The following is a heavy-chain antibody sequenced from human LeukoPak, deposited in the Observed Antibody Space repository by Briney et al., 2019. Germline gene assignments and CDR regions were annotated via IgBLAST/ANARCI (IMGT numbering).Heavy chain of an antibody. D-gene: IGHD2-2*01. CDR3: ALPAKGAFFYYYMEV. V-gene: IGHV1-18*01. J-gene: IGHJ6*03. Sequence: ASVKASCKASAYTSPNYGITWVRQAPGRGLEWMGWISTYNGNTQYAQKFQGRVTMTTDTPTKTVYMELRNLRSNDTAVYYCALPAKGAFFYYYMEVWGKGTTVTVSS. CDR2: ISTYNGNT. CDR1: AYTSPNYG.